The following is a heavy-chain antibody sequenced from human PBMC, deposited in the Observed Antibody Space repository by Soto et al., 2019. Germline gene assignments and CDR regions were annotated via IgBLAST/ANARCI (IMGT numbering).Heavy chain of an antibody. J-gene: IGHJ6*02. CDR2: IIPSFGTA. D-gene: IGHD2-2*01. CDR1: GGTFSSYA. V-gene: IGHV1-69*12. CDR3: ARHVPAAGYYYGMDV. Sequence: QVQLVQSGAEVKKPGSSVKVSCKASGGTFSSYAISWVRQAPGQGLEWMGGIIPSFGTANYAQKFQARVTITEDESTSTAYMELSSLRSDDTAVYYCARHVPAAGYYYGMDVWGQGTTVTVSS.